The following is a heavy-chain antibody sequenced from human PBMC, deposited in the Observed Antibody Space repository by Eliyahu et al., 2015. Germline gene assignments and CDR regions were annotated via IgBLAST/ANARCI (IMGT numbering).Heavy chain of an antibody. V-gene: IGHV3-30*18. J-gene: IGHJ4*02. CDR2: ISYDGSNK. CDR3: AKDSEGGRYYDSSGYPPDY. D-gene: IGHD3-22*01. Sequence: TFSSYGMHWVRQAPGKGLEWVAVISYDGSNKYYADSVKGRFTISRDNSKNTLYLQMNSLRAEDTAVYYCAKDSEGGRYYDSSGYPPDYWGQGTLVTVSS. CDR1: TFSSYG.